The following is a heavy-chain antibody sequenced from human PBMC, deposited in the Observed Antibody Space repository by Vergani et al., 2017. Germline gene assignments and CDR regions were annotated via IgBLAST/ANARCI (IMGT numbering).Heavy chain of an antibody. CDR2: IDPSDSYT. V-gene: IGHV5-10-1*01. CDR3: ARRGLRHCSSGSCYPALTRDAFDI. D-gene: IGHD2-15*01. Sequence: EVQLVQSGAEVKKPGESLRISCKGSGYSFTSYWISWVRQMPGKGLEWMGRIDPSDSYTNYSPSFQGHVTISADKSISTAYLQWNSLKASDTAMYYCARRGLRHCSSGSCYPALTRDAFDIWGQGTMVTVSS. J-gene: IGHJ3*02. CDR1: GYSFTSYW.